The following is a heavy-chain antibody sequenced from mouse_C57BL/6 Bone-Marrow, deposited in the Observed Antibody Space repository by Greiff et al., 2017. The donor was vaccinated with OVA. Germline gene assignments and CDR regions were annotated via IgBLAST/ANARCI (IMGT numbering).Heavy chain of an antibody. D-gene: IGHD1-1*01. Sequence: EVKLVESGGGLVQSGRSLRLSCATSGFTFSDFYMEWVRQAPGKGLEWIAASRNKANDYTTEYSASVKGRFIVSRDTSQSILYLQMNALRAEDTAIYYCARGYYYSSYWYFDVGGTWTTVTVSS. CDR1: GFTFSDFY. J-gene: IGHJ1*03. CDR3: ARGYYYSSYWYFDV. CDR2: SRNKANDYTT. V-gene: IGHV7-1*01.